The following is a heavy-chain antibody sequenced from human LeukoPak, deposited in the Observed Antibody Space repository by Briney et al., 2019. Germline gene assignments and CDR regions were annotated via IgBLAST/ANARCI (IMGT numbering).Heavy chain of an antibody. Sequence: KPGGSLRLSCAASGFTFSDSYMSWIRRTPGKGLEWLSCISTYATTIYYADSVKGRFTISRDNAKNSLYLQMNSLRAEDTAVYFCAKAHAYPKPFDSWGQGTLVTVSS. CDR3: AKAHAYPKPFDS. V-gene: IGHV3-11*04. CDR1: GFTFSDSY. J-gene: IGHJ4*02. CDR2: ISTYATTI. D-gene: IGHD3-16*01.